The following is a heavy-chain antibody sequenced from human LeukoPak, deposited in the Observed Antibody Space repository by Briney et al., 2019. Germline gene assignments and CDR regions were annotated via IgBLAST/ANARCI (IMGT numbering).Heavy chain of an antibody. V-gene: IGHV4-59*01. D-gene: IGHD6-19*01. Sequence: SETLSLTCTVSGCSISSYYWSWIRQPPGKGLEWIGYIYYSGSTNYNPSLKGRVTISVDTSKNQFFLKLSSVTAADTAVYYCARDSRSGWYDWFDPWGQGTLVTVSS. J-gene: IGHJ5*02. CDR1: GCSISSYY. CDR3: ARDSRSGWYDWFDP. CDR2: IYYSGST.